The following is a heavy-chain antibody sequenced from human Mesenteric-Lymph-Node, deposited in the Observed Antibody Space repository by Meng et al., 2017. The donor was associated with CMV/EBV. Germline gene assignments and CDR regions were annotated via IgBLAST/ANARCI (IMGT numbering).Heavy chain of an antibody. CDR2: IYYSGST. J-gene: IGHJ5*02. CDR1: DGSISSSSYY. CDR3: ARPHYYGSGSSPWFDP. V-gene: IGHV4-39*01. Sequence: HLELAESGPGLVKPSAALSLTCTVPDGSISSSSYYWGWIRQPPGKGLEWIGSIYYSGSTYYNPSLKSRVTISVDTSKNQFSLKLSSVTAADTAVYYCARPHYYGSGSSPWFDPWGQGTLVTVSS. D-gene: IGHD3-10*01.